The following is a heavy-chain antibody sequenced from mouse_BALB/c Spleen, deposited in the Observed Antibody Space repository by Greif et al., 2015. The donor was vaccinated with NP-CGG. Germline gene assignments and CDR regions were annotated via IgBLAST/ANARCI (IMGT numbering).Heavy chain of an antibody. Sequence: VQLQQSGAELVRPGSSVKISCTASGYAFSSYWMNWVKQRPGQGLEWIGQIYPGDGDTNYNGKFKGKATLTADKSSSTAYMQLSGLTSEDSAVYFCARVGNYYFDYWGQGTTLTVSS. CDR2: IYPGDGDT. CDR1: GYAFSSYW. D-gene: IGHD2-1*01. CDR3: ARVGNYYFDY. V-gene: IGHV1-80*01. J-gene: IGHJ2*01.